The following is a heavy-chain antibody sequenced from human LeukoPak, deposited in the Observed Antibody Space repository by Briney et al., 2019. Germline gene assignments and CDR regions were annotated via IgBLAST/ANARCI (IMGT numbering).Heavy chain of an antibody. Sequence: GESLKISCKCSGYSFTSYWIGWVRQMPGKGLEWMGIIYPGDSDTRYSPSFQGQVTISADKSISTAYLQWSSLKASDTAMYYCARLRYCSSTSCYSWFDPWGQGTLVTVSS. V-gene: IGHV5-51*01. CDR2: IYPGDSDT. CDR1: GYSFTSYW. D-gene: IGHD2-2*01. J-gene: IGHJ5*02. CDR3: ARLRYCSSTSCYSWFDP.